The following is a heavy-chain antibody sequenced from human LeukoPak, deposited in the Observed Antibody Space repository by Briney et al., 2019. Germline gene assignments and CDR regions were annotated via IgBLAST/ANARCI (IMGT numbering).Heavy chain of an antibody. V-gene: IGHV1-69*01. D-gene: IGHD2-2*01. CDR1: GGSFSSFV. Sequence: GSSVKVSCKASGGSFSSFVITWVRQAPGQGLEWMGGIIPIFGTANYAQKFQGRVTITADESTSTAYMELSSLRSEDTAVYYCARDGLVVPATFDPWGQGTLVTVSS. CDR3: ARDGLVVPATFDP. CDR2: IIPIFGTA. J-gene: IGHJ5*02.